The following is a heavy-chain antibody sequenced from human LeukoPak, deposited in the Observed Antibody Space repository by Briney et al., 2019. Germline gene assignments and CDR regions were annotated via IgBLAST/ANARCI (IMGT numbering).Heavy chain of an antibody. V-gene: IGHV4-59*01. CDR3: ARDTHYYGMDV. Sequence: SETLSLTCTVPGGSISSYYWSWIRQPPGKGLEWIGYIYYSGSTNYNPSLKSRVTISIDTSKNQFSLRLNSVTAADTAVYYCARDTHYYGMDVWGQGTTVTVSS. CDR1: GGSISSYY. J-gene: IGHJ6*02. CDR2: IYYSGST.